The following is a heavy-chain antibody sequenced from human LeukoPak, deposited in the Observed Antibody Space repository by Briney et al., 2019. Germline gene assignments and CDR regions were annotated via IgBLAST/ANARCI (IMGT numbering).Heavy chain of an antibody. D-gene: IGHD3-22*01. CDR2: LRSKAFRGRT. Sequence: GRSLTLSCTASAPTFGDYAMSRVRQAPGEGLEWVGFLRSKAFRGRTQYAASVKGRFTISRDDSKSIAYLQVTSLKTEDTAVYYCTSVYDSSSYYHSGVDYWGQGTLVTVSS. CDR1: APTFGDYA. J-gene: IGHJ4*02. CDR3: TSVYDSSSYYHSGVDY. V-gene: IGHV3-49*04.